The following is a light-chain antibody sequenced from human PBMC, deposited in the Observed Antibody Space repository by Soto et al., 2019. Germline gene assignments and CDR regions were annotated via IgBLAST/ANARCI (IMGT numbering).Light chain of an antibody. J-gene: IGKJ3*01. Sequence: EIVLTQSPGTLSLSPGETATVSCRATESLITKALAWYQQKPGQAPRLLIYGAFTRDAAIPDRFNGSGSGTDFALTISRLELEDSAVYYCQQYDVSPLTFGPGTKVEIK. CDR2: GAF. CDR3: QQYDVSPLT. V-gene: IGKV3-20*01. CDR1: ESLITKA.